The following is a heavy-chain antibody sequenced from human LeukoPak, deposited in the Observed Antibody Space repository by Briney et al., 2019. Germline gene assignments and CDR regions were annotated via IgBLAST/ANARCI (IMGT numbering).Heavy chain of an antibody. V-gene: IGHV1-18*01. CDR1: GYKFTDYG. J-gene: IGHJ4*02. CDR3: ARGYYYDSSGYLL. CDR2: ISAYNGNT. D-gene: IGHD3-22*01. Sequence: ASVKVSCKASGYKFTDYGISWVRQAPGQGLEWMGWISAYNGNTNYAQKFQGRVTMTTDTSTSTAYMELRSLRSDDTAVYYCARGYYYDSSGYLLWGQGTLVTVSS.